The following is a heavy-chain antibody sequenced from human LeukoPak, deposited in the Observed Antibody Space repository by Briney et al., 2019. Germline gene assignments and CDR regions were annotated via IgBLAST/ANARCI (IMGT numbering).Heavy chain of an antibody. J-gene: IGHJ3*01. CDR1: GFTFSTYW. Sequence: PGGSLRLSCAGSGFTFSTYWMHWVRHAPGKGLVWVSRIHGVDGRTSYADSVKGRFTISRDNAKNTVYLQMNNLRAEDTALYYCARESTVGPIQTDAFDFWGQGTMVTVSS. CDR3: ARESTVGPIQTDAFDF. D-gene: IGHD1-26*01. V-gene: IGHV3-74*01. CDR2: IHGVDGRT.